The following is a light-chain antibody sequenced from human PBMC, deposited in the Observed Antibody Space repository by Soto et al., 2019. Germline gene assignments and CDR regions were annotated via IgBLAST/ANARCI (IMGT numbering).Light chain of an antibody. CDR2: GAS. Sequence: EIVMTQSPATLSVSPGERATLSCRASQSVSSSLAWYQQKPGQAPRLLIHGASTRATGIPARFSGSGSGTEFTLTISSLQSEDFAVYYCQQYNNWWTFGKGTKVEIK. V-gene: IGKV3-15*01. CDR3: QQYNNWWT. CDR1: QSVSSS. J-gene: IGKJ1*01.